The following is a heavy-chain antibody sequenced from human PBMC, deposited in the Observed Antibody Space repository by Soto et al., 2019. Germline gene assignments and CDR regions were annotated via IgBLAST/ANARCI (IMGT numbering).Heavy chain of an antibody. J-gene: IGHJ4*02. D-gene: IGHD3-3*01. CDR2: ISSSASII. V-gene: IGHV3-48*03. Sequence: HPGGSLRLSCAASGFTFSSFEMNWVRQAPGKGLEWVSYISSSASIIYYADSVKGRFTISRDNAKNSLYLQMNSLRAEDTAVYYCVRQLGGSAGYWGQGTLVTVSS. CDR3: VRQLGGSAGY. CDR1: GFTFSSFE.